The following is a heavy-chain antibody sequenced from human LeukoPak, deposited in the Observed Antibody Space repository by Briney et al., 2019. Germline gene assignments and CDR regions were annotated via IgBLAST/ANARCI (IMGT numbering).Heavy chain of an antibody. CDR2: IYSGGST. V-gene: IGHV3-66*01. J-gene: IGHJ4*02. Sequence: GGSLRLSCAASGFTVSSNYMSWVRQAPGKGLEWVSVIYSGGSTYYADSVKGRFTISRDNSKNTLYLQMNSLRAEDTAVYYCAGGYCSSTSCSSFDYWGQGTLVTVSS. D-gene: IGHD2-2*01. CDR1: GFTVSSNY. CDR3: AGGYCSSTSCSSFDY.